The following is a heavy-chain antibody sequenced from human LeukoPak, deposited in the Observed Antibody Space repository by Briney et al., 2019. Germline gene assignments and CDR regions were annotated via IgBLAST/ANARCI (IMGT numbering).Heavy chain of an antibody. J-gene: IGHJ3*02. D-gene: IGHD3-22*01. CDR3: ARAGGYYSDAFDI. CDR1: GYTFTGYY. V-gene: IGHV1-2*02. CDR2: INPNSGGT. Sequence: GASVKVSCKASGYTFTGYYMHWVRQAPGQGLEWMGWINPNSGGTNYAQKFQGMVTMTRDTSISTAYMELSRLRSDDTAVYYCARAGGYYSDAFDIWGQGTMVTVSS.